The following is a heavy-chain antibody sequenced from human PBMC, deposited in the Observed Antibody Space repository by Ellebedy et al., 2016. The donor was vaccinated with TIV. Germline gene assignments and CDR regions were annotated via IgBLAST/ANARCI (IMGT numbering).Heavy chain of an antibody. CDR1: GFTFSDYY. Sequence: GESLKISXAASGFTFSDYYMSWIRQAPGKGLEWLSYISSGGSTIYYADSVKGRFTVSRDNAKNSLYLQMNSLRAEDTAVYYCARDHGPPPGADIVATIKSRSFDYWGQGTLVTVSS. V-gene: IGHV3-11*04. J-gene: IGHJ4*02. D-gene: IGHD5-12*01. CDR3: ARDHGPPPGADIVATIKSRSFDY. CDR2: ISSGGSTI.